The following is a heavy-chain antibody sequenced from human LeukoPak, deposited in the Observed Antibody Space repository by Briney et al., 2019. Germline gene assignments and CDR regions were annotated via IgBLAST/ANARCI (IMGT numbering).Heavy chain of an antibody. J-gene: IGHJ4*02. D-gene: IGHD6-6*01. V-gene: IGHV1-69*13. Sequence: SVKVSCTASGGTFSSYAISWVRQAPGQGLEWMGGIIPIFGTANYAQKFQGRVTITADESTSTAYMELSSLRSEDTAVYYCARMGIGSSGLDYYFDYWGQGTLVTVSS. CDR2: IIPIFGTA. CDR3: ARMGIGSSGLDYYFDY. CDR1: GGTFSSYA.